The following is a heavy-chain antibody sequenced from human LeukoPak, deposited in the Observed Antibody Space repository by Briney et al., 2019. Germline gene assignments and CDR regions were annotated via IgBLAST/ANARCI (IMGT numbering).Heavy chain of an antibody. CDR1: GSTFSSYG. V-gene: IGHV3-30*18. D-gene: IGHD1-7*01. J-gene: IGHJ3*02. CDR2: ISYDGSNK. Sequence: PGGSLRLSCAASGSTFSSYGMHWVRQAPGKGLEWVAVISYDGSNKYYADSVKGRFTISRDNSKNTLYLQMNSLRAEDTAVYYCANAGAQGTTGDAFDIWGQGTMVTVSS. CDR3: ANAGAQGTTGDAFDI.